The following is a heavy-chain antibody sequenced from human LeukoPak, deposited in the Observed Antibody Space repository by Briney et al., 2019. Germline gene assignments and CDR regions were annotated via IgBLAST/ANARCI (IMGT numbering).Heavy chain of an antibody. CDR3: ARGRGYYYDSSGYYYDAFDI. V-gene: IGHV4-34*01. Sequence: SETLSLTCAVYGGSFSGYYWSWIRQPPGKGLEWIGEINHSGSTNYNPSLKSRVTISVDTSKNQFSLKLSSVTAADTAVYYCARGRGYYYDSSGYYYDAFDIWGQGTMVTVSS. CDR2: INHSGST. D-gene: IGHD3-22*01. CDR1: GGSFSGYY. J-gene: IGHJ3*02.